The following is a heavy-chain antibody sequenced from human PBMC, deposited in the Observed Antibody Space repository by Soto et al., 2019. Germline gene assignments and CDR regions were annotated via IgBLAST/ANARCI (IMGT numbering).Heavy chain of an antibody. CDR3: VASLAASGLNWLDP. V-gene: IGHV4-4*07. D-gene: IGHD6-13*01. J-gene: IGHJ5*02. CDR1: GGSISEKY. CDR2: IFANGHT. Sequence: PSETLSLTCIVSGGSISEKYWNWVRQPPGKGLEWIGLIFANGHTDYNPSLKSRVTISVDASKNQFSLRLTSMTAADTAVYYCVASLAASGLNWLDPWGRGTLVTVSS.